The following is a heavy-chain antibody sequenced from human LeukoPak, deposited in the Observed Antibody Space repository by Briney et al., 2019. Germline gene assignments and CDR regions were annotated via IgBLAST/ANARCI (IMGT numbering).Heavy chain of an antibody. J-gene: IGHJ4*02. CDR1: GYSISSGYY. CDR2: IYHSGST. V-gene: IGHV4-38-2*01. D-gene: IGHD4/OR15-4a*01. Sequence: KPSETLSLTCAVSGYSISSGYYWGWIRQPPGKGLEWIGCIYHSGSTYYNPSLKSRVTISVDTSKNQFSLKLSSVTAADTAVYYCARLTTPFDYWGQGTLVTVSS. CDR3: ARLTTPFDY.